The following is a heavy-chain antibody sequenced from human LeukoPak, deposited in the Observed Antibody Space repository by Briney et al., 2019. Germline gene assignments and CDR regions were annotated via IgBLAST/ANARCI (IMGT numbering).Heavy chain of an antibody. CDR3: ARAGYSSSWYWFDP. Sequence: PSQTLSLTCAVSGGSISSGGYSWSWIRQPPGKGLEWIGYIYYGGSTYYNPSLKSRVTISVDTSKNQFSLKLSSVTAADTAVYYCARAGYSSSWYWFDPWGQGTLVTVSS. CDR2: IYYGGST. V-gene: IGHV4-30-4*07. D-gene: IGHD6-13*01. CDR1: GGSISSGGYS. J-gene: IGHJ5*02.